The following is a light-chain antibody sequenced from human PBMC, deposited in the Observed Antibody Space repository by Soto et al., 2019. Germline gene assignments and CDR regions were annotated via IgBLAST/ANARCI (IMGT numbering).Light chain of an antibody. J-gene: IGKJ1*01. CDR2: KAS. V-gene: IGKV1-5*03. Sequence: DILMTQSPSTLSASVGDRVTITCRASQSVSTWLAWYQQKPGKAPKLLIYKASNLESGVPSRFTGSGSGTEFTLTISSLQPDDFATYYCQQYNSWTFGQGTKVDIK. CDR3: QQYNSWT. CDR1: QSVSTW.